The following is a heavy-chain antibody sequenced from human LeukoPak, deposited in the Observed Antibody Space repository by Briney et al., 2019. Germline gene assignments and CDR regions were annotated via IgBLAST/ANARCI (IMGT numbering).Heavy chain of an antibody. J-gene: IGHJ3*01. Sequence: GGALRLSCAAPGFTFSSYAMGWVRQAPGKGLEWVSAISGSGGSAYYADSVKGRVTISRDNSKNTLYLQMNSLRPEDTAVYYCAKQYNCNHGGAFDLWGQGPMVTVSS. D-gene: IGHD1-20*01. V-gene: IGHV3-23*01. CDR1: GFTFSSYA. CDR3: AKQYNCNHGGAFDL. CDR2: ISGSGGSA.